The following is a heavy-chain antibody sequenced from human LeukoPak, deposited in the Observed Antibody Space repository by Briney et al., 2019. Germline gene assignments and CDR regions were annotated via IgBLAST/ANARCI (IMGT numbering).Heavy chain of an antibody. CDR3: AGSDTTGYIPREWDYWFFDL. D-gene: IGHD1-1*01. CDR2: ISSGSTYT. V-gene: IGHV3-21*01. J-gene: IGHJ2*01. Sequence: PGGSLRLSCAVSGFTFSTFSMNWVRQAPGKGLEWVSSISSGSTYTYYAGSVKGRFTTSRDNAKNSLYLQINSLRAEDTAVYYCAGSDTTGYIPREWDYWFFDLWGRGTLVTVSS. CDR1: GFTFSTFS.